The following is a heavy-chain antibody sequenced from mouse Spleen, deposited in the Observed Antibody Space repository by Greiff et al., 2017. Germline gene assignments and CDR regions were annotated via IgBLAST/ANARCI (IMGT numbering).Heavy chain of an antibody. CDR2: IYPGSGSV. Sequence: QVQLQQSGAELARPGASVKLSCKASGYTFTSYWITWVKQRPGQGLEWIGDIYPGSGSVNYNEKFRSKATLTVDTSSSTAYMQLSSLTSEDSAVYYCARSKLGGFAYWGQGTLVTVSA. V-gene: IGHV1-55*01. CDR1: GYTFTSYW. D-gene: IGHD4-1*01. J-gene: IGHJ3*01. CDR3: ARSKLGGFAY.